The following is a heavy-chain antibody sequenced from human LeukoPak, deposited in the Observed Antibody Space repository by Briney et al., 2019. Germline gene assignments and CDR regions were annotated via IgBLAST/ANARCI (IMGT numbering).Heavy chain of an antibody. CDR3: ARLSTAPSLGTVDY. J-gene: IGHJ4*02. Sequence: SETLSLTCTVSGGSVSSSYYWGWIRQPPGKGLEWIGSICSGGNTCYNPSLQSRVTISADSSKNHFFLQLTSATAADTAVYYCARLSTAPSLGTVDYWGQGTLVTVSS. CDR1: GGSVSSSYY. V-gene: IGHV4-39*01. CDR2: ICSGGNT. D-gene: IGHD2-8*02.